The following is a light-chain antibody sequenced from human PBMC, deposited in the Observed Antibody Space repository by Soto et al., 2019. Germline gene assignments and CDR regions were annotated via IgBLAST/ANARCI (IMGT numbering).Light chain of an antibody. Sequence: EIVLTQSPGTLSLSPGERATPSCRASQSVTSRFFAWYQHKPGQAPRLLMYGASSRATGIPDRFSGSVSGKDFNLNISRVEPEDSAVYYCHHYGSSMWSFGQGTKVEI. V-gene: IGKV3-20*01. CDR1: QSVTSRF. CDR2: GAS. CDR3: HHYGSSMWS. J-gene: IGKJ1*01.